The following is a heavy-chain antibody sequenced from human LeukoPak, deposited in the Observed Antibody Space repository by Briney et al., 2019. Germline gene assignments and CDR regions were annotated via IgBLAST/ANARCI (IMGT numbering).Heavy chain of an antibody. Sequence: GASVKVSCKASGYIFTNYYIHWVRQAPGQGLEWMGGIIPIFGTANYAQKFQGRVTITADESTSTAYMELSSLRSEDTAVYYCASSPYCSGGSCYILDWFDPWGQGTLVTVSS. V-gene: IGHV1-69*13. D-gene: IGHD2-15*01. J-gene: IGHJ5*02. CDR1: GYIFTNYY. CDR2: IIPIFGTA. CDR3: ASSPYCSGGSCYILDWFDP.